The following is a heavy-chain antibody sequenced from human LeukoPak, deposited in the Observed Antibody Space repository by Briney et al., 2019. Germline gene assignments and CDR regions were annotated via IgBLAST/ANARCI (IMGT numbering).Heavy chain of an antibody. CDR3: ARPHYDFWSGYSPYYFDY. V-gene: IGHV5-51*01. J-gene: IGHJ4*02. CDR1: GYSFSNHW. CDR2: IYPGDSDT. D-gene: IGHD3-3*01. Sequence: GESLKISCKGSGYSFSNHWIGWVRQMPGKGLEWMGIIYPGDSDTRYSPSFQGQVTISADKSISTAYLQWSSLKASDTAMYYCARPHYDFWSGYSPYYFDYWGQGTLVTVSS.